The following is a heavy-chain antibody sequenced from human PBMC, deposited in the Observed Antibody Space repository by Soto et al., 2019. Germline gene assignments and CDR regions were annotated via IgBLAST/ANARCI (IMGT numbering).Heavy chain of an antibody. D-gene: IGHD1-26*01. V-gene: IGHV3-23*01. J-gene: IGHJ4*02. CDR2: IRGSGGST. CDR1: GFTFSSYA. Sequence: GGSLRLSCAASGFTFSSYAMSWVRQAPGKGLEWVSGIRGSGGSTHYADSVKGRFTIARDNSKNTLYLQMNSLRAEDTAVYYCAIDGELLPPGEFDYWGQGTLVPVSS. CDR3: AIDGELLPPGEFDY.